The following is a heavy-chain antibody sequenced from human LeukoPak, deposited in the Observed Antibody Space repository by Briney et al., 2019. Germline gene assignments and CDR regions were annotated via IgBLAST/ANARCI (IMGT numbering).Heavy chain of an antibody. J-gene: IGHJ4*02. CDR2: IYYSGST. CDR1: GGSISSYY. V-gene: IGHV4-59*08. D-gene: IGHD1-26*01. Sequence: SETLSLTCTVSGGSISSYYWSWIRQPPGKGLEWIGYIYYSGSTNYNPSLKSRVTISVDTSKSQFSLKLSSVTAADTAVYYCARQGWEQLELDYWGQGTLVTVSS. CDR3: ARQGWEQLELDY.